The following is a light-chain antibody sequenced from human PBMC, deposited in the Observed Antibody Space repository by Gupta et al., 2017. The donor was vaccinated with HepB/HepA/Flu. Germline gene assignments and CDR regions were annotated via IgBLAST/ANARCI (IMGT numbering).Light chain of an antibody. V-gene: IGLV1-47*01. Sequence: QSVLTQPPSASGTPGQRVTISCSGSSSNIGSNSVYWYQQFPGTAPKVLIYRNNQRPSGVPDRFSGSKSGTSASLAVSGLRSEDEADYYCAAWDDSLSGLEFGGGTKLTVL. J-gene: IGLJ2*01. CDR2: RNN. CDR3: AAWDDSLSGLE. CDR1: SSNIGSNS.